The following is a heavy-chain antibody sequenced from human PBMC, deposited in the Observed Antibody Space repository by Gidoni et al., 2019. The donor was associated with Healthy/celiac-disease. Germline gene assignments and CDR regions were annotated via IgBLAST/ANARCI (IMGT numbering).Heavy chain of an antibody. CDR2: IWYDGSNK. CDR3: ERQNYDSSGYYPLEGAFDI. D-gene: IGHD3-22*01. Sequence: LEWVAVIWYDGSNKYYADSVKGRFNISRDNSKNTLYLQMNSLRDEDKDVYYCERQNYDSSGYYPLEGAFDIWGQGTMVTVSS. J-gene: IGHJ3*02. V-gene: IGHV3-33*01.